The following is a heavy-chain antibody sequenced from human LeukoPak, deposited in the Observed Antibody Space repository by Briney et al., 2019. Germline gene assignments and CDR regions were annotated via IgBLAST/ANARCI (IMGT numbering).Heavy chain of an antibody. D-gene: IGHD2-2*01. J-gene: IGHJ3*02. CDR2: IYYSGST. V-gene: IGHV4-59*11. Sequence: PSETLSLTCTVPGGSISSHYWSWIRQPPGKGLEWIGYIYYSGSTNYSPSLKSRVTMSVDTSRKQISLNLTSVTAADTAVYYCARGYCSSTSCIRVGAFDIWGQGTVVTVSS. CDR1: GGSISSHY. CDR3: ARGYCSSTSCIRVGAFDI.